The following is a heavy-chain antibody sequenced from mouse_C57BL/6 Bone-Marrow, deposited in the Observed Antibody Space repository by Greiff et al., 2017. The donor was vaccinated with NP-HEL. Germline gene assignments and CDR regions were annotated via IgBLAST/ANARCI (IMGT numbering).Heavy chain of an antibody. CDR2: ISSGSSTI. V-gene: IGHV5-17*01. J-gene: IGHJ4*01. CDR1: GFTFSDYG. Sequence: EVMLVESGGGLVKPGGSLKLSCAASGFTFSDYGMHWVRQAPEKGLEWVAYISSGSSTIYYADTVKGRLTISRDNAKNTLFLQMTSLRSEDTAMYYCARPFHYNGSSLYYAMDYWGQGTSVTVSS. CDR3: ARPFHYNGSSLYYAMDY. D-gene: IGHD1-1*01.